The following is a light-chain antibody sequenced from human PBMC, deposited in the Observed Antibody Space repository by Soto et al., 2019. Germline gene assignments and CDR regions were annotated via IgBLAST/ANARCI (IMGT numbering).Light chain of an antibody. CDR3: QQYGSSLWT. J-gene: IGKJ1*01. Sequence: EIVLTQSPGTLSLSPGETATLSCRASQSISSSYLAWYQQKPDQAPRLLIYGASSRATGIPDRFSGSGSGTDFTLTISRLEPEDFAVYFCQQYGSSLWTFGQGTKVEIK. CDR2: GAS. V-gene: IGKV3-20*01. CDR1: QSISSSY.